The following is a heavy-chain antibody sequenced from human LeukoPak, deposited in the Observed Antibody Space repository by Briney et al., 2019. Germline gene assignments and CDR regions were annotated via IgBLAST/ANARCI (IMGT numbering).Heavy chain of an antibody. CDR2: ISCGGSNK. D-gene: IGHD3-10*01. J-gene: IGHJ5*02. V-gene: IGHV3-30*03. CDR1: GFTFSTYS. CDR3: ARDLLPLLWFGENGWFDP. Sequence: GGSLRLSCAASGFTFSTYSIDWVRQAPGKGLGWVAGISCGGSNKYYADSVKGRFTISRDNSKNPLCLQMKSLRAEDTAVYYCARDLLPLLWFGENGWFDPWGQGTLVTVSS.